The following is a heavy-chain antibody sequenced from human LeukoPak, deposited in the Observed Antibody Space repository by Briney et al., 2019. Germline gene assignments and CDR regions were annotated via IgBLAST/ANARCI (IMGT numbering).Heavy chain of an antibody. D-gene: IGHD2-8*01. Sequence: GASVKVSCKTSGYTFTSYGISWVRQAPGQGLEWMGRINPNTGGTNYVQKFQGRVTMTRDTSISTAYMELSRLRSDDTAIYFCATNIQENAFDIWGQGTMVTVSS. J-gene: IGHJ3*02. V-gene: IGHV1-2*06. CDR1: GYTFTSYG. CDR3: ATNIQENAFDI. CDR2: INPNTGGT.